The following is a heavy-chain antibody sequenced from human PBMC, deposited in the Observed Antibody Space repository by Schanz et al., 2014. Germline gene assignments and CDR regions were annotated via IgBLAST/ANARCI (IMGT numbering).Heavy chain of an antibody. D-gene: IGHD1-1*01. CDR2: IKKDGSEK. V-gene: IGHV3-7*01. CDR1: GFTASSHS. J-gene: IGHJ4*02. Sequence: EAHLVESGGGLVKPGGSLRLSCGVSGFTASSHSMNWVRQAPGKGLEWVANIKKDGSEKYYVDSVKGRFTISRDNAKNSLYLEMNSLRAEDTALYYCARDRRNADLDYWGQGTLVTVSS. CDR3: ARDRRNADLDY.